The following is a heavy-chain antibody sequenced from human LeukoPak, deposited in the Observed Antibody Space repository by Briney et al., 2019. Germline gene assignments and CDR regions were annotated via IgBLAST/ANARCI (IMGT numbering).Heavy chain of an antibody. D-gene: IGHD1-26*01. V-gene: IGHV4-38-2*02. CDR2: LSHVPLS. CDR3: VRGEVGDFDN. J-gene: IGHJ4*02. Sequence: SETLSLTCSLSGYPIIRGYYWGWVRQVPGKGLEWIGTLSHVPLSSYQHPSIKSRVTMSVDTSKNQFSLKLRSVTAADTAIYYCVRGEVGDFDNWGQGTLVIVSS. CDR1: GYPIIRGYY.